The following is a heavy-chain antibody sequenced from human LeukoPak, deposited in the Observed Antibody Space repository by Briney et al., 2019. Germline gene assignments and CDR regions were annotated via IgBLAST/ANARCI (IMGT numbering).Heavy chain of an antibody. V-gene: IGHV1-8*01. D-gene: IGHD1-14*01. CDR3: ARADSPPPDLAHYGMDV. J-gene: IGHJ6*02. CDR1: GYTFTSYD. Sequence: ASVKVSCKASGYTFTSYDINWVRQATGQGLEWMGWMNPNSGNTGYAQKFQGRVTMTRNTSISTAYMELSSLRSEDTAVYYCARADSPPPDLAHYGMDVWGQGTTVTVSS. CDR2: MNPNSGNT.